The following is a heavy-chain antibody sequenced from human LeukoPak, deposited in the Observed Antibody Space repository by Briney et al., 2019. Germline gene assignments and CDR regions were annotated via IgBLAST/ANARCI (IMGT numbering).Heavy chain of an antibody. Sequence: GGSLRLSCAASGFVFSSYSMNWVRQALGKGLEWVSYISSGSPTIFYADSAKGRFTISRDNAKNSVYLQMNSLGAEDTAVYYCARGLPNYYGMDVWGQGTTVTVSS. CDR1: GFVFSSYS. J-gene: IGHJ6*02. CDR2: ISSGSPTI. V-gene: IGHV3-48*04. CDR3: ARGLPNYYGMDV.